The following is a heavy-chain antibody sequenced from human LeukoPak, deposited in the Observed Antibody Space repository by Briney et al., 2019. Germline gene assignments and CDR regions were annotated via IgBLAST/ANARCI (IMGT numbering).Heavy chain of an antibody. CDR2: MSGSGGDT. V-gene: IGHV3-23*01. Sequence: QPGGSLTLSCAASGFTFNNYPMSWVPQAPGKGLECVSVMSGSGGDTYYADSVKDRFTISRDNSKNTLFLQMNSLRAEDTAVYYCAKDIVPAGNFYWYFDLWGRGTLLTVSS. J-gene: IGHJ2*01. CDR3: AKDIVPAGNFYWYFDL. CDR1: GFTFNNYP. D-gene: IGHD2-2*01.